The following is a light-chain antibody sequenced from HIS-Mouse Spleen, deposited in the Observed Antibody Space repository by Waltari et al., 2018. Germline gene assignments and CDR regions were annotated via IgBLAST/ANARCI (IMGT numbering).Light chain of an antibody. J-gene: IGLJ2*01. V-gene: IGLV3-21*03. CDR1: NIGSKS. CDR2: ADS. CDR3: QVWDSSSDHVV. Sequence: SYVLTQPPPVSVAPGKTARITSGGNNIGSKSVPWYQQKPGQAPVLVVYADSDRPSGIPERFSGSNSGNTATLTISRVEAGDEADYYCQVWDSSSDHVVFGGGTKLTVL.